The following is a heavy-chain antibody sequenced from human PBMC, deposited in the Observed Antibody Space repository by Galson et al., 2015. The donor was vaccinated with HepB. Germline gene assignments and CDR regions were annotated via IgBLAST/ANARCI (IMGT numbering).Heavy chain of an antibody. CDR1: GFTFSNYA. D-gene: IGHD6-19*01. CDR3: ARDGIGVAPRGDNFCDY. CDR2: MSYDGSNK. J-gene: IGHJ4*02. Sequence: SLRLSCAASGFTFSNYAMHWVRQAPGKGLEWVALMSYDGSNKFYADSVKGRFTISRDNSRNTLYLQMNSLRFEDTALYYCARDGIGVAPRGDNFCDYWGQGTLGAVSS. V-gene: IGHV3-30*04.